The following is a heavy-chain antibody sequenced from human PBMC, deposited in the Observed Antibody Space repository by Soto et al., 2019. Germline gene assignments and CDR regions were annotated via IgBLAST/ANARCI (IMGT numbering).Heavy chain of an antibody. CDR3: ASPLVTAPHDAFDI. Sequence: GGSLRLSCVASGCTFSTYELQWVRQAPGKGLEWVSYISNSGRTIYYADSVKGRFTISRDNAKDSLFLQMDSLRAEDTAVYYCASPLVTAPHDAFDIWGQGTMVT. CDR1: GCTFSTYE. CDR2: ISNSGRTI. D-gene: IGHD2-21*02. V-gene: IGHV3-48*03. J-gene: IGHJ3*02.